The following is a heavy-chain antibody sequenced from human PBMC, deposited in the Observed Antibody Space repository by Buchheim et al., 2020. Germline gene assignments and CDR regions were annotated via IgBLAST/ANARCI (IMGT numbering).Heavy chain of an antibody. J-gene: IGHJ6*02. CDR1: GFTFSRYS. CDR2: MTSDEKTI. CDR3: ARSVQFGMDV. V-gene: IGHV3-48*01. Sequence: EVQLVESGGGSVQPGGSLRLSCAASGFTFSRYSMNWARQAPGKGLEWVSYMTSDEKTIYYTDSVKGRFTISRDNARHLLYLPMHSLRVDDTALYYCARSVQFGMDVWGQGTT.